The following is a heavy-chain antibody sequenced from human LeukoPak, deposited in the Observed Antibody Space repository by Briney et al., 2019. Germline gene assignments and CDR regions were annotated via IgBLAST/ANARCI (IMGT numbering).Heavy chain of an antibody. D-gene: IGHD6-6*01. CDR1: GFTFDDYG. J-gene: IGHJ4*02. CDR3: ARVRKQLAFDY. CDR2: IKQDGSEK. V-gene: IGHV3-7*01. Sequence: GGSLRLSCAASGFTFDDYGMSWVRQAPGKGLEWVANIKQDGSEKYYVDSVKGRFTISRDNAKNSLYLQMNSLRAEDTAVYYCARVRKQLAFDYWGQGTLVTVSS.